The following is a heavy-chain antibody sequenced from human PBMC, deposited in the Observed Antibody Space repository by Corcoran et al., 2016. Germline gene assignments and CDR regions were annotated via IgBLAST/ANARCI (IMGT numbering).Heavy chain of an antibody. J-gene: IGHJ6*02. CDR2: IIPIFGTA. D-gene: IGHD2-15*01. Sequence: QVQLVQSGAEVKKPGSSVKVSCKASGGTFSSYAISWVRQAPGQGLEWMGGIIPIFGTANYAQKFQGRVTITADKSTSTAYMELSSLRSEDTAVYYCARGRGSARVAATSYYYYYGMDVWGQGTTVTVSS. CDR1: GGTFSSYA. CDR3: ARGRGSARVAATSYYYYYGMDV. V-gene: IGHV1-69*06.